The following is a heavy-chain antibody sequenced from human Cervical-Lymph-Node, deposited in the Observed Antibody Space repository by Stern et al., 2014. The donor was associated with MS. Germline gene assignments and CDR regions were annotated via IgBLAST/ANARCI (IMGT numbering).Heavy chain of an antibody. D-gene: IGHD5-24*01. V-gene: IGHV3-74*02. CDR1: GFSFSNYW. J-gene: IGHJ4*02. CDR3: ATLGWADY. CDR2: IDSDVMTT. Sequence: EFQLVRSGGGLVPPGGSLRLSCAASGFSFSNYWMHWVRQAPGKGRVLVSRIDSDVMTTGYADSVKGRFTISRDNAKNTLYLQINSLRAEDTAVYYCATLGWADYWGQGTLVTVSS.